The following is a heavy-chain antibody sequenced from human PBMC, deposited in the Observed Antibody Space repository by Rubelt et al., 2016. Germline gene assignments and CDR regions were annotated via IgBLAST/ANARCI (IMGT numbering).Heavy chain of an antibody. Sequence: QVQLVQSGAEVKKPGSSVKVSCKASGGTFSSYAISWVRQAPGQGLEWMGRIIPILGIANYAQKFQGRVTITADKSTSTAYMELSSLRSEDTAVYYCARDRNYYDSSGYPDYWGQGTLVTVSS. CDR3: ARDRNYYDSSGYPDY. V-gene: IGHV1-69*04. CDR2: IIPILGIA. CDR1: GGTFSSYA. D-gene: IGHD3-22*01. J-gene: IGHJ4*02.